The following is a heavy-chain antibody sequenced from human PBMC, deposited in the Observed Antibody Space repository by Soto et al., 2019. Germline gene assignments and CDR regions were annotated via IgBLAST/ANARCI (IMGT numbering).Heavy chain of an antibody. V-gene: IGHV4-30-4*01. CDR2: IYYSGST. CDR3: ARAGVATTFDY. J-gene: IGHJ4*02. CDR1: GGSISSGDYY. Sequence: PSETLSLTCTVSGGSISSGDYYWSWIRQPPGKGLEWIGYIYYSGSTYYNPSLKSRVTISVDTSKNQFSLNLSSVTAADTAMYYCARAGVATTFDYWGQGTLVTVSS. D-gene: IGHD5-12*01.